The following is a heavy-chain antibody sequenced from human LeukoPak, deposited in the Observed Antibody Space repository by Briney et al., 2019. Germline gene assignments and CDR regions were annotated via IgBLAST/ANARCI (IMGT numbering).Heavy chain of an antibody. J-gene: IGHJ6*03. D-gene: IGHD3-3*01. CDR1: GGSISSRSYY. CDR3: AREYYDFWSGYHYYYMDV. CDR2: IYYSGST. V-gene: IGHV4-39*07. Sequence: SEALSLTCTVSGGSISSRSYYWGWIRHPPGKGLEWSGNIYYSGSTYYSPSLKSRVTISLDTSKNQFSLKLRSVTAADTAVYYCAREYYDFWSGYHYYYMDVWGKGTTVTVSS.